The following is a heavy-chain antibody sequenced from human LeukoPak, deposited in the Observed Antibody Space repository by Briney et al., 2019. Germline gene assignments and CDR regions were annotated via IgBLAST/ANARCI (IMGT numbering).Heavy chain of an antibody. CDR3: ARDKIVGATQFDY. D-gene: IGHD1-26*01. V-gene: IGHV3-7*01. CDR1: GFTFRSYS. Sequence: GGSLRLSCAASGFTFRSYSMNWVRQAPGKGLEWVANIKQDGSEKYYVDSVKGRFTISRDNAKNSLYLQMNSLRAEDTAVYYCARDKIVGATQFDYWGQGTLVTVSS. CDR2: IKQDGSEK. J-gene: IGHJ4*02.